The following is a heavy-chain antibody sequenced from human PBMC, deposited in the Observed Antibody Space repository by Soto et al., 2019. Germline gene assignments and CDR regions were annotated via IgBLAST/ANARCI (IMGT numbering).Heavy chain of an antibody. V-gene: IGHV3-23*01. CDR3: AKGGPTVVTKAYYYYGMDV. CDR1: GFTFGNYW. CDR2: ISGSGGST. J-gene: IGHJ6*02. D-gene: IGHD4-17*01. Sequence: GGSLRLSCAASGFTFGNYWMHWVRQAPGRGLEWVSAISGSGGSTYYADSVKGRFTISRDNSKNTLYLQMNSLRAEDTAVYYCAKGGPTVVTKAYYYYGMDVWGQGTTVTVSS.